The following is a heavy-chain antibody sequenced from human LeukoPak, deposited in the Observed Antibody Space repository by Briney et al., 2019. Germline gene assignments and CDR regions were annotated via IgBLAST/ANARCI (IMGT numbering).Heavy chain of an antibody. D-gene: IGHD3-10*01. CDR2: ISYSGST. CDR3: AREGFGELTFDY. V-gene: IGHV4-59*01. J-gene: IGHJ4*02. CDR1: GGSISSYY. Sequence: SETLSLTCTVSGGSISSYYWSWIRQSPGKGLEWIGYISYSGSTNYSPSLKSRVTISVDTSKNQFSLKLSSVTAADTAVYCCAREGFGELTFDYWGQGILVTVSS.